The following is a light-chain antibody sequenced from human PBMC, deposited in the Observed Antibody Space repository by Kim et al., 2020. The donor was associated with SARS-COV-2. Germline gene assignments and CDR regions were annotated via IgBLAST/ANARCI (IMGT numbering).Light chain of an antibody. Sequence: SSELTQDPAVSVALGQTVRITCQGDSLRSYYASWYQQKPGQAPVLVIYGKNNRPSGIPERFSGSSSGNTASLTITGAQAEDEADYYCNLWDSSGNHQVFG. CDR2: GKN. CDR1: SLRSYY. CDR3: NLWDSSGNHQV. V-gene: IGLV3-19*01. J-gene: IGLJ1*01.